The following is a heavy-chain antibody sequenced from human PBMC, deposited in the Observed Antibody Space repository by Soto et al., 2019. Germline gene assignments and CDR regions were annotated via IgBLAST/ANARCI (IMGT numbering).Heavy chain of an antibody. V-gene: IGHV3-30*18. CDR3: AKVGAKSADAFDI. CDR2: ISYDGSNK. J-gene: IGHJ3*02. D-gene: IGHD1-26*01. Sequence: PGGSLRLSCAASGFTLSSYGMHWVRQAPGKGLEWVAVISYDGSNKYYADSVKGRFTISRDNSKNTLYLQMNSLRAEDTAVYYCAKVGAKSADAFDIWGQGTMVTVSS. CDR1: GFTLSSYG.